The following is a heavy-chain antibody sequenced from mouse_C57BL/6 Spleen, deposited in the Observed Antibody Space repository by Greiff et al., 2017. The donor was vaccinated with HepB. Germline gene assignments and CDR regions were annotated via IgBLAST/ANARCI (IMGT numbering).Heavy chain of an antibody. D-gene: IGHD2-1*01. CDR2: ISDGGSYT. CDR1: GFTFSSYA. V-gene: IGHV5-4*01. Sequence: EVKLMESGGGLVKPGGSLKLSCAASGFTFSSYAMSWVRQTPEKRLEWVATISDGGSYTYYPDNVKGRFTISRDNAKNNLYLQMSHLKSEDTAMYYCARDRGGNYDAMDYWGQGTSVTVSS. CDR3: ARDRGGNYDAMDY. J-gene: IGHJ4*01.